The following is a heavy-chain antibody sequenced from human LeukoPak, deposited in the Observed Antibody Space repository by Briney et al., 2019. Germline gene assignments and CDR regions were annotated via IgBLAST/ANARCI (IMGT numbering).Heavy chain of an antibody. D-gene: IGHD5-24*01. J-gene: IGHJ4*02. Sequence: GGSLRLSCAASGFTFSSYSMNWVRQAPGKGLELVSGINWNGGSTGYADSVKGRFTISRDNAKNSLYLQMNSLRAEDTALYYCAKQTTDGYSPFDYWGQGTLVTVSS. CDR1: GFTFSSYS. CDR2: INWNGGST. V-gene: IGHV3-20*04. CDR3: AKQTTDGYSPFDY.